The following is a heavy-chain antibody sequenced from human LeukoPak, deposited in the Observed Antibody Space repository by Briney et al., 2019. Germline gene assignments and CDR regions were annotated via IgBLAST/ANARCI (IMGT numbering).Heavy chain of an antibody. J-gene: IGHJ6*03. V-gene: IGHV3-53*05. D-gene: IGHD5-12*01. CDR1: GFTVSSNY. CDR2: IYSGGST. CDR3: ARVPSAYSGYEEYYYYYYMDV. Sequence: GGSLRLSCAASGFTVSSNYMSWVRQAPGKGLEWVSIIYSGGSTFYADSVKGRFTISRDNSKNTLYLQMNSLRSEDTAVYYCARVPSAYSGYEEYYYYYYMDVWGKGTTATISS.